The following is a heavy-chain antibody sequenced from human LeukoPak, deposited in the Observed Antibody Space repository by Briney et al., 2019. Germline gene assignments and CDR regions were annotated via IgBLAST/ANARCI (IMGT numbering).Heavy chain of an antibody. D-gene: IGHD6-19*01. J-gene: IGHJ4*02. CDR2: INHSGST. CDR1: GGSFSGYY. V-gene: IGHV4-34*01. Sequence: PSETLSLTCAVYGGSFSGYYWSWIRQPPGKGLERIGEINHSGSTNYNPSLKSRVTISVDTSKNQFSLKLSSVTAADTAVYYCARGFEESIAVAGNIDYWGQGTLVTVSS. CDR3: ARGFEESIAVAGNIDY.